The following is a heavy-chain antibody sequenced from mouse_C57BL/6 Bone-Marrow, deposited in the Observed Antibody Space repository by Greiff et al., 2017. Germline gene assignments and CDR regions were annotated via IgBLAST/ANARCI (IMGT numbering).Heavy chain of an antibody. Sequence: EVHLVESGGGLVQPGGSLSLSCAASGFTFTDYYMSWVRQPPGKALEWLGFIRNKANGYTTEYSASVKGRFTISRDNSQSILYLQMNALRAEDSATYYCARYSNYCNQYYFDYWGQGTTLTVSS. CDR3: ARYSNYCNQYYFDY. V-gene: IGHV7-3*01. CDR1: GFTFTDYY. CDR2: IRNKANGYTT. J-gene: IGHJ2*01. D-gene: IGHD2-1*01.